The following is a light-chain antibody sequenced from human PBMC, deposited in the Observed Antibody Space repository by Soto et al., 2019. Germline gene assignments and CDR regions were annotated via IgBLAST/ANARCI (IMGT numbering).Light chain of an antibody. J-gene: IGLJ3*02. V-gene: IGLV2-18*03. CDR2: EVT. CDR1: SSDVGGYNR. Sequence: QSALTQPPSVSGSPGQSVTISCTGTSSDVGGYNRVSWYQQPPGTAPKLMIYEVTYRPSGVPDRFSGSKSGSTASLTTSGLQAEDEADYYCSSYTTTSTWVFGGGTKLTVL. CDR3: SSYTTTSTWV.